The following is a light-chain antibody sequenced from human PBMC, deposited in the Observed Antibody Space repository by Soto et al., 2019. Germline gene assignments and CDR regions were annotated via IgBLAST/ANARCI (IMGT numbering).Light chain of an antibody. CDR2: DAF. Sequence: DIVLTQSPATLSLSLGERATLSCRASEGLYNVLAWYQLRPGKVPRLLISDAFSWASGVPSRFSGSGSGTDFTLTIGSVEPEDFATYFCQHRSDCPLTFGGGTKVDI. J-gene: IGKJ4*02. CDR1: EGLYNV. V-gene: IGKV3-11*01. CDR3: QHRSDCPLT.